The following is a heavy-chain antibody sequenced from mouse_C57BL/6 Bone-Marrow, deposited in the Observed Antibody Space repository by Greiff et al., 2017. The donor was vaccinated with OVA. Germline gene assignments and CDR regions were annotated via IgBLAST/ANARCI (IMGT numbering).Heavy chain of an antibody. V-gene: IGHV1-66*01. CDR1: GYSFTSYY. Sequence: QVQLQQSGPELVKPGASVKISCKASGYSFTSYYIHWVKQRPGQGLEWIGWIYPGSGNTKYNEKFKGKATLTADTSSSTAYMQLSSLTSEDSAVYYCAREGVYYDYDDDYYFDYWGQGTTLTVSS. CDR2: IYPGSGNT. J-gene: IGHJ2*01. D-gene: IGHD2-4*01. CDR3: AREGVYYDYDDDYYFDY.